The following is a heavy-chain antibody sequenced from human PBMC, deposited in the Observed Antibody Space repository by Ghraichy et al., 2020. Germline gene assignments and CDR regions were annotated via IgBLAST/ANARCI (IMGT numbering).Heavy chain of an antibody. CDR1: GFTFSSYS. J-gene: IGHJ2*01. CDR3: ARKGASCGGDCYLDFDL. D-gene: IGHD2-21*02. Sequence: GGSLRLSCVASGFTFSSYSMNWVRQAPGKGLEWVSYIDNGRNRSTIYYAESVKGRFTISRDNARNSLYLQMNSLRDEDTAVYYCARKGASCGGDCYLDFDLWGRGTLVTVSS. CDR2: IDNGRNRSTI. V-gene: IGHV3-48*02.